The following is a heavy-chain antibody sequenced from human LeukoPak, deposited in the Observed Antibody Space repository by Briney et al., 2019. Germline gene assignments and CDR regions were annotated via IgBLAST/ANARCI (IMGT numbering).Heavy chain of an antibody. J-gene: IGHJ5*02. CDR3: ARGVGEYYYDNCFDP. CDR1: GFTFSSYW. Sequence: GGSPRLSCAASGFTFSSYWMSWVRQAPGKGLEGVANIKQDGSEKYYVDSVKGRFTISRDNAKNSLYLQMNSLRAEDTAVYYCARGVGEYYYDNCFDPWGQGTLVTVSS. D-gene: IGHD3-22*01. CDR2: IKQDGSEK. V-gene: IGHV3-7*01.